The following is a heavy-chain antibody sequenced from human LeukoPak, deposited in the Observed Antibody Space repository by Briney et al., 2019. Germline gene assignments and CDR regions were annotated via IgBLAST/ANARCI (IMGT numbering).Heavy chain of an antibody. D-gene: IGHD6-19*01. V-gene: IGHV3-15*07. Sequence: GGSLRLSCAASVFTFCNAWMNWVRHAPGKGLEWLGRIKSKTDGGTTDYAAPVKGRFTISRDDSKNTLYLQMNSLKTEDTAVYYCTTGEGVAVFDYWGQGTLVTVSS. J-gene: IGHJ4*02. CDR1: VFTFCNAW. CDR3: TTGEGVAVFDY. CDR2: IKSKTDGGTT.